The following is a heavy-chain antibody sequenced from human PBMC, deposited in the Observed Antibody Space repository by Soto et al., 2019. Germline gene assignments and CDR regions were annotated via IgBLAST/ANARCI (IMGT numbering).Heavy chain of an antibody. Sequence: EVPLLESGGGLVQPGGSLRLSCAASGFTFSSYAMSWVRQAPGKGLEWVSAISGSGGSTYYADSVKGRFTISRDNSKNTLYLQMNSLRAEDTAVYYCAKGPVSGWYEDYWGQGTLVTVSS. J-gene: IGHJ4*02. D-gene: IGHD6-19*01. CDR2: ISGSGGST. V-gene: IGHV3-23*01. CDR1: GFTFSSYA. CDR3: AKGPVSGWYEDY.